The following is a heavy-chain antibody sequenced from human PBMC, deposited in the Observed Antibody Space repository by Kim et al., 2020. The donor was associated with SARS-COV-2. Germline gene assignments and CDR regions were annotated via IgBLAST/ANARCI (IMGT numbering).Heavy chain of an antibody. CDR3: ARDRNYDVLTGLQWFDP. J-gene: IGHJ5*02. CDR1: GGSISSSIYY. D-gene: IGHD3-9*01. Sequence: SETLSLTCTVSGGSISSSIYYWGWIRQPPGKGPEWIGSIYYSGNTYYNPSLKSRVTISVDTSKNQFSLKLSSVTAADTAVYYCARDRNYDVLTGLQWFDPWGQGTLVTVSS. CDR2: IYYSGNT. V-gene: IGHV4-39*07.